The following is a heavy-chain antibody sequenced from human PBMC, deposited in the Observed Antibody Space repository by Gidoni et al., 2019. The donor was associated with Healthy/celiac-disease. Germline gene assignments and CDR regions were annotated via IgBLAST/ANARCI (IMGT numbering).Heavy chain of an antibody. CDR2: IWYDGSNK. D-gene: IGHD5-18*01. V-gene: IGHV3-33*01. Sequence: QVQLVESGGGVVQPGRSRRLSCAASGFTFSRYGMHWVRQAPGKGMEWVAVIWYDGSNKYYADSVKGRFTISRDNSKNTLYLQMNSLRAEDTAVYYCARERSTVDTAMVYWYFDLWGRGTLVTVSS. J-gene: IGHJ2*01. CDR1: GFTFSRYG. CDR3: ARERSTVDTAMVYWYFDL.